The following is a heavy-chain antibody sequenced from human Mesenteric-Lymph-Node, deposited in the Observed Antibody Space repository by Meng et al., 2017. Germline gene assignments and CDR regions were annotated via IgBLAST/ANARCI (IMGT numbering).Heavy chain of an antibody. V-gene: IGHV4-30-4*01. CDR1: GASISRGDYY. CDR3: ARGPTTYFDY. D-gene: IGHD4-17*01. Sequence: VQVQQSVPGLVKTSETLSLTCGVSGASISRGDYYWSWIRQPPGKGLEWIGYIYYSGSTYYNPSLKSRVTISVDTSKNQFSLKLSSVTAADTAVYYCARGPTTYFDYWGQGTLVTVSS. J-gene: IGHJ4*02. CDR2: IYYSGST.